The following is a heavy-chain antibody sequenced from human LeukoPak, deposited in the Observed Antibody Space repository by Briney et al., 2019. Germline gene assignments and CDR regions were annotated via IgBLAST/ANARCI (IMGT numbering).Heavy chain of an antibody. CDR2: ISYDGSNK. J-gene: IGHJ5*01. CDR1: GFTFSSYA. CDR3: AKDVRALES. Sequence: GRSLRLSCAASGFTFSSYAMHWVRQAPGKGLEWVAVISYDGSNKYYADSVKGRFTISRDNSKNTLYLQMSSLRAEDTAVYYCAKDVRALESWGQGTLVTVSS. V-gene: IGHV3-30-3*01.